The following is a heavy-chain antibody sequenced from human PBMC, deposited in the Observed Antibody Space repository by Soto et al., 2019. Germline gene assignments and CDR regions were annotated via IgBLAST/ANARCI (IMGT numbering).Heavy chain of an antibody. V-gene: IGHV5-51*01. J-gene: IGHJ6*02. CDR3: ARPVAAGKNYYRTEV. Sequence: GESRKISCKGSGYSFTSYWIGWVRQMPGKGLEWMGIIYPGDSDTRYSPSFQGQGTISADKSISTAYLQWSSLKASDTAMYYCARPVAAGKNYYRTEVWGQTTTVTVS. D-gene: IGHD6-13*01. CDR2: IYPGDSDT. CDR1: GYSFTSYW.